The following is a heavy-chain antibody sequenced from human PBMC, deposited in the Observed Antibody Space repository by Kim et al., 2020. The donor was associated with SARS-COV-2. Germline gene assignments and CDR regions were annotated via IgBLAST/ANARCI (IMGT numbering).Heavy chain of an antibody. Sequence: GGSLRLSCAASGFTFSSYGMHWVRQAPGKGLEWVAVISYDGSNKYYADSVKGRFTISRDNSKNTLYLQMNSLRAEDTAVYYCAKDSGSYIVGATFDYWG. V-gene: IGHV3-30*18. J-gene: IGHJ4*01. CDR2: ISYDGSNK. CDR1: GFTFSSYG. CDR3: AKDSGSYIVGATFDY. D-gene: IGHD1-26*01.